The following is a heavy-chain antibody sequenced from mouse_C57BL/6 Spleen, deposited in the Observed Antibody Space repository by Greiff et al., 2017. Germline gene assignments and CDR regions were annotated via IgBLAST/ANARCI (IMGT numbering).Heavy chain of an antibody. CDR2: IYPRSGNT. Sequence: QVQLQQSGAELARPGASVKLSCKASGYTFTSYGISWVKQRTGQGLEWIGEIYPRSGNTYYNEKFKGKATLTADKSSSTAYMELRSLTSEDSAVYFCARYWDEEDYFDYWGEGTTLTVSS. D-gene: IGHD4-1*01. V-gene: IGHV1-81*01. J-gene: IGHJ2*01. CDR3: ARYWDEEDYFDY. CDR1: GYTFTSYG.